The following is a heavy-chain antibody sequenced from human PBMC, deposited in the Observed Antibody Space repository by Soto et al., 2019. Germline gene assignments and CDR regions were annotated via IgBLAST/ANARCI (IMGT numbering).Heavy chain of an antibody. CDR2: ISYDGSNK. D-gene: IGHD2-2*01. V-gene: IGHV3-30-3*01. J-gene: IGHJ4*02. CDR1: GFTFSSYA. CDR3: ARDGPATAFYYFDY. Sequence: PGGSRRLSWAASGFTFSSYAMHWVRQAPGKGLEWVAVISYDGSNKYYADSVKGRFTISRDNSKNTLYLQMNSLRAEDTAVYYCARDGPATAFYYFDYWGQGTLVTVSS.